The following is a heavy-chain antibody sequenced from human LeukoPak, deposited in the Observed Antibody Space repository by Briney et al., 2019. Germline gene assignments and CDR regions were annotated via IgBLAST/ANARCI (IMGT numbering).Heavy chain of an antibody. V-gene: IGHV4-34*01. CDR3: ARGNCSSTTCYAFGHYFDP. D-gene: IGHD2-2*01. CDR1: GGSFSGYY. J-gene: IGHJ5*02. Sequence: SETLSLTCAVYGGSFSGYYWSWIRQPPGKGLEWIGEINHSGSTNYNPSLKSRVTISVDTSKNQFSLKLSSVTAADTAVYYCARGNCSSTTCYAFGHYFDPWGQGTLVTVSS. CDR2: INHSGST.